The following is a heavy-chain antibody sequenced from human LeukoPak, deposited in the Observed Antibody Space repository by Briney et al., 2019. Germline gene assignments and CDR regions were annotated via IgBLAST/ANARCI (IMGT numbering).Heavy chain of an antibody. V-gene: IGHV4-39*01. CDR2: IYYSGNT. Sequence: SETLSLTCTVSGGSISSGSYHWGWIRQPPGKGLEWIGSIYYSGNTCCNPSLRSRVTISVDTSKNQFSLNLSSVTAADTAVYYCARHRSGGYNYGVLDYWGQGTLVTVSS. CDR1: GGSISSGSYH. J-gene: IGHJ4*02. CDR3: ARHRSGGYNYGVLDY. D-gene: IGHD5-18*01.